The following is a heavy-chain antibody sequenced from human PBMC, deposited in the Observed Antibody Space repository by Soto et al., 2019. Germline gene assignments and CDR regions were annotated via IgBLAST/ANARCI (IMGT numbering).Heavy chain of an antibody. V-gene: IGHV1-69*13. CDR1: GGTFSSYA. J-gene: IGHJ6*01. D-gene: IGHD3-3*01. CDR3: AKPDFWSGYYYYGMDG. CDR2: IIPIFGTA. Sequence: SVKVSCKASGGTFSSYAISWVRQAPGQGLEWMGGIIPIFGTANYAQKFQGRVTITADESTSTAYMELSSLRSEDTAVYYCAKPDFWSGYYYYGMDGWGQGTTVTV.